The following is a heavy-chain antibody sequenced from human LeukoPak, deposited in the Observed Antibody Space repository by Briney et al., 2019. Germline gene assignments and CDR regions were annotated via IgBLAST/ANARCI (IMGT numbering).Heavy chain of an antibody. V-gene: IGHV3-30*02. Sequence: GGSLRLSCAASGFTFSSYGMHWVRQAPGKGLEWVAFIRYDGSNKYYADSVKGRFTISRDNSKNTPYLQMNSLRAEDTAVYYCAKDLSDFWSGYQGYWGQGTLVTVSS. J-gene: IGHJ4*02. CDR2: IRYDGSNK. CDR3: AKDLSDFWSGYQGY. D-gene: IGHD3-3*01. CDR1: GFTFSSYG.